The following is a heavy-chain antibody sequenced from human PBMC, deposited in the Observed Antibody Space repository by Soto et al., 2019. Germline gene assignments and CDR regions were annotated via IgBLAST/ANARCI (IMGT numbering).Heavy chain of an antibody. CDR2: ISHDGAAQ. Sequence: QVQLVESGGGVVQPVRYLSLSCTASGFTFSTSVMHWFRQAPGNGLEWVAGISHDGAAQHYTDSVKGRFSISSYNSKNTLFVEMGSLSAEDTAVYYGAREVTSSGRAWTFQLWGQGTLVTVSS. D-gene: IGHD3-22*01. CDR3: AREVTSSGRAWTFQL. J-gene: IGHJ1*01. CDR1: GFTFSTSV. V-gene: IGHV3-30-3*01.